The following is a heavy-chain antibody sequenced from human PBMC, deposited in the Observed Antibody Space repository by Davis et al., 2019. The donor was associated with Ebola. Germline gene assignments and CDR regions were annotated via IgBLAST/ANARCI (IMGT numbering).Heavy chain of an antibody. D-gene: IGHD7-27*01. V-gene: IGHV1-18*04. CDR2: ISAYHGNT. Sequence: AASVTVSCKASGYTLPRYAISWVRQAPGQGLEWMGWISAYHGNTNYAQKLQGRVTMTTDTSTSTAYMELRSLRSDDTAVYYCARDLGMVYSYYMDVWGKGTTVTVSS. CDR1: GYTLPRYA. CDR3: ARDLGMVYSYYMDV. J-gene: IGHJ6*03.